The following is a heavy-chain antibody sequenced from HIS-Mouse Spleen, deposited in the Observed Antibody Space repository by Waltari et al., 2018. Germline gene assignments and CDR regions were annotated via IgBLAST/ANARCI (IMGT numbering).Heavy chain of an antibody. D-gene: IGHD1-26*01. Sequence: QVQLVQSGAEVKKPGSSVKVTCKAFGCTFSSDPTSWVRQAPGQGLEWMGGIIPIFGTANYAQKFQGRVTITADESTSTAYMELSSLRSEDTAVYYCARDSGSYSFWYFDLWGRGTLVTVSS. CDR3: ARDSGSYSFWYFDL. CDR1: GCTFSSDP. V-gene: IGHV1-69*01. J-gene: IGHJ2*01. CDR2: IIPIFGTA.